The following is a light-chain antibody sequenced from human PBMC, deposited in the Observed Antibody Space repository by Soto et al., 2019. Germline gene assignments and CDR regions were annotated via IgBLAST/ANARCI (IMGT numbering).Light chain of an antibody. Sequence: DIQMTQSPSTLSASVGDRVTITCRASQAISIWLAWYQQKPGKAPKLLIYKASILESGVPSRFSGSGSETDFALTISSLQPDDFATYYCQQYKSFWTFGQGTKVDMK. V-gene: IGKV1-5*03. J-gene: IGKJ1*01. CDR3: QQYKSFWT. CDR1: QAISIW. CDR2: KAS.